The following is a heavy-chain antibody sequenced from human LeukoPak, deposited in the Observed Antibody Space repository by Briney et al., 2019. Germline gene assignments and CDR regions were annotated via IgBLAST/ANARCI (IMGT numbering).Heavy chain of an antibody. CDR1: GGSISSYY. J-gene: IGHJ4*02. CDR2: FYYSGNT. CDR3: ARVGDGLFDY. V-gene: IGHV4-59*08. D-gene: IGHD1-26*01. Sequence: SETLSLTCTVSGGSISSYYWSWIRQPPGKGLEWIGYFYYSGNTNYNPSLKSRVTISIDTSKNQFSLKLSSVTAADTAVYYCARVGDGLFDYWGQGTLVTVSS.